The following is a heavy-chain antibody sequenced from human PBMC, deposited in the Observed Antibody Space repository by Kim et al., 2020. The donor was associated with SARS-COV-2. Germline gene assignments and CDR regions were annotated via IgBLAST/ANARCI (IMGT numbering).Heavy chain of an antibody. CDR2: ISGSGGST. CDR1: GFTFSSYA. D-gene: IGHD2-2*01. V-gene: IGHV3-23*01. Sequence: GGSLRLSCAASGFTFSSYAMSWVRQAPGKGLEWVSAISGSGGSTYYADSVKGRFTISRDNSKNTLYLQMNSLRAEDTAVYYCAKDSIIGLPYCSSTSCYDDYWGQGTLVTVSS. CDR3: AKDSIIGLPYCSSTSCYDDY. J-gene: IGHJ4*02.